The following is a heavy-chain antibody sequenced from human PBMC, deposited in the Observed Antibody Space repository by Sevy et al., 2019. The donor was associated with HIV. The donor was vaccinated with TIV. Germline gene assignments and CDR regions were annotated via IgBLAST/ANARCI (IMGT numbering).Heavy chain of an antibody. CDR2: IGPSSSYI. Sequence: GGSLRLSCAASGFTFSSSSMNWVRQAPGKGLEWVSSIGPSSSYIYYADSVKGRFTISRDNAKNSLYLQMNSLRAEDSAVYYCARDNGRWELLGYWGQGTLVTVSS. D-gene: IGHD1-26*01. V-gene: IGHV3-21*06. CDR1: GFTFSSSS. CDR3: ARDNGRWELLGY. J-gene: IGHJ4*02.